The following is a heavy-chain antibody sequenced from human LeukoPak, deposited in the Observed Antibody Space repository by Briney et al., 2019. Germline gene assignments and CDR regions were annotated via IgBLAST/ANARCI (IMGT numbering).Heavy chain of an antibody. V-gene: IGHV3-11*01. CDR3: ARALGRWLQIRPGYFDY. Sequence: GGSLRLSCAASGFTFSDYYMSWIRQAPGKGLEWVSFISSSGSTIYYADSVKGRFTISRDNAKNSLYLQMNSLRAEDTAVYYCARALGRWLQIRPGYFDYWGQGTLVTVSS. CDR1: GFTFSDYY. J-gene: IGHJ4*02. D-gene: IGHD5-24*01. CDR2: ISSSGSTI.